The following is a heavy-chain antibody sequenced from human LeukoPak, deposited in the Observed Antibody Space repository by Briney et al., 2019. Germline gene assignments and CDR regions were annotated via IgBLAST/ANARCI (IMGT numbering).Heavy chain of an antibody. Sequence: GASVKVSCKASGYTFTGYYMHWVRQAPGQGLEWMGWINPNSGGTNYAQKFQGRVTMTRDTSISTAYMELSRLRSDDTAVYYCAGVNGGNVGTDFDYWGQGTLVTVSS. V-gene: IGHV1-2*02. CDR2: INPNSGGT. CDR1: GYTFTGYY. J-gene: IGHJ4*02. CDR3: AGVNGGNVGTDFDY. D-gene: IGHD4-23*01.